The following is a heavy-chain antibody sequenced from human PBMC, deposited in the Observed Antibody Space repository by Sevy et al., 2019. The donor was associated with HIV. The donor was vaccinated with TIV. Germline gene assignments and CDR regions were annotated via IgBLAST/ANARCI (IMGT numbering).Heavy chain of an antibody. Sequence: SETLSLTCTVSGGSINSYYWNWIRQPPGKGLEWIGYIYYSGSTKYNPALKSRVTISVDTSKNQLSLKLNSVTAADTAVYYCARRVAGDPYYYGIDVWGQGTTVTVSS. CDR2: IYYSGST. J-gene: IGHJ6*02. D-gene: IGHD3-16*01. V-gene: IGHV4-59*01. CDR1: GGSINSYY. CDR3: ARRVAGDPYYYGIDV.